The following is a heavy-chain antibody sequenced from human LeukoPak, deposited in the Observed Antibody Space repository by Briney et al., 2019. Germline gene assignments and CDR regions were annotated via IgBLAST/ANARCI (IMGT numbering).Heavy chain of an antibody. J-gene: IGHJ4*02. CDR2: ISGSGDST. CDR1: GFTFSSYA. V-gene: IGHV3-23*01. D-gene: IGHD3-22*01. Sequence: GGSLRLSCAASGFTFSSYAMSWVRQAPGKGLEWVSAISGSGDSTYYADSVKGRFTISRDNSKNTLYLQMNSLRAEDTAVYYCAKVSGYYEYFDYWGQGTLVTVSS. CDR3: AKVSGYYEYFDY.